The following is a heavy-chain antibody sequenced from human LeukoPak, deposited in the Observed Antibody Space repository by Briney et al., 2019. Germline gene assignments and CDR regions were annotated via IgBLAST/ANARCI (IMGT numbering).Heavy chain of an antibody. CDR2: IYYSGST. J-gene: IGHJ4*02. V-gene: IGHV4-31*03. D-gene: IGHD3-3*01. Sequence: SETLSLTCTVPGGSISSGGYYWSWIRQRPGKGLEWIGYIYYSGSTYYNPSLKSRVTISVDTSKNQFSLKLSSVTAADTAVYYCARFLEWLPFDYWGQGTLVTVSS. CDR1: GGSISSGGYY. CDR3: ARFLEWLPFDY.